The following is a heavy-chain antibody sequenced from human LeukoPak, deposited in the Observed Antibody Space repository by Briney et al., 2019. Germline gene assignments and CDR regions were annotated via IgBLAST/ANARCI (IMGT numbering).Heavy chain of an antibody. CDR2: INPNSGGT. CDR3: ARDGIMITFGGVIVDFDY. Sequence: ASVKVSCKASGYTFTGYYMHWVRQAPGQGLEWMGWINPNSGGTNYAQKLQGRVTMTRDTSISTAYMELSRLRSDDTAVYYCARDGIMITFGGVIVDFDYWGQGTLVTVSS. D-gene: IGHD3-16*02. J-gene: IGHJ4*02. CDR1: GYTFTGYY. V-gene: IGHV1-2*02.